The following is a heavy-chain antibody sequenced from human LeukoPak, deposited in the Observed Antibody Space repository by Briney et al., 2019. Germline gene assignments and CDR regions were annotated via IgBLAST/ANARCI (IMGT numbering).Heavy chain of an antibody. CDR3: ARDNGYPTGFDY. CDR2: IYYSGST. Sequence: SETLSLTCTVSGGSVSSGSYYWSWIRQPPGKGLEWIGYIYYSGSTNYNPSLKSRITISVDTSKNQFSLKLSSLTAADTAMYYCARDNGYPTGFDYWGQGTLVTVSS. J-gene: IGHJ4*02. CDR1: GGSVSSGSYY. D-gene: IGHD5-24*01. V-gene: IGHV4-61*01.